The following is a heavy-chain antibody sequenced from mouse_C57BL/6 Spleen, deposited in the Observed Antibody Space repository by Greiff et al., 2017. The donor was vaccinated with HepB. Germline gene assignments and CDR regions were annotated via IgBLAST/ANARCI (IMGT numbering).Heavy chain of an antibody. V-gene: IGHV1-19*01. CDR2: INPYNGGT. J-gene: IGHJ1*03. CDR3: ATNYYGRSSYWYFDV. D-gene: IGHD1-1*01. Sequence: EVQLQQSGPVLVKPGASVKMSCKASGYTFTDYYMNWVKQSHGKSLEWIGVINPYNGGTRYNQKFKGKATLTVYTSSNTAYMELNSLTSEDSADYYCATNYYGRSSYWYFDVWGTGTTVTVAS. CDR1: GYTFTDYY.